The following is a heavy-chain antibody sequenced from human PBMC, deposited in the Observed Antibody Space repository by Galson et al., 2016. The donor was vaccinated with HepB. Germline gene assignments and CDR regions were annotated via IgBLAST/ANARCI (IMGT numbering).Heavy chain of an antibody. Sequence: SLRLSCAASGFTFSRNAMSWVRQAPGKGLEWVSSVSGNGGSTYYADSVKGRFTISRDNSKNTLYLQMNSLRAGDTAVYYCAKTPDMIAFGGVVVDVFDIWGQGTMVTVSS. V-gene: IGHV3-23*01. CDR1: GFTFSRNA. CDR3: AKTPDMIAFGGVVVDVFDI. J-gene: IGHJ3*02. CDR2: VSGNGGST. D-gene: IGHD3-16*02.